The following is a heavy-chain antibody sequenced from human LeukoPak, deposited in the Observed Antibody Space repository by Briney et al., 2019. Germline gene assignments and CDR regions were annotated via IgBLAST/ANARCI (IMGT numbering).Heavy chain of an antibody. V-gene: IGHV3-21*01. CDR2: ISSSSSYI. D-gene: IGHD1-26*01. CDR3: ARDGGSYLLYYYYYMDV. J-gene: IGHJ6*03. Sequence: TGGSLRLSCAASGFTFSSYSMNWVRQAPGKGLEWVSSISSSSSYIYYADSVKGRFTISRDNSKNTLYLQMNSLRAEDTAVYYCARDGGSYLLYYYYYMDVWGKGTTVTVSS. CDR1: GFTFSSYS.